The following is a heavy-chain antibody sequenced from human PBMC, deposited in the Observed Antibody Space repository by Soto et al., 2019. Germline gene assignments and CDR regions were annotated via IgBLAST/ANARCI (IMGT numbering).Heavy chain of an antibody. J-gene: IGHJ6*03. CDR2: IYYSGST. D-gene: IGHD3-10*01. CDR1: GGSISSYY. CDR3: ARHLSLLWFGEPLNRDYYYYMDV. V-gene: IGHV4-59*08. Sequence: TSETLSLTCTVSGGSISSYYWSWIRQPPGKGLEWIGYIYYSGSTNYNPSLKSRVTISVDTSKNQFSLKLSSVTAADTAVYYCARHLSLLWFGEPLNRDYYYYMDVWGKGTTVTVSS.